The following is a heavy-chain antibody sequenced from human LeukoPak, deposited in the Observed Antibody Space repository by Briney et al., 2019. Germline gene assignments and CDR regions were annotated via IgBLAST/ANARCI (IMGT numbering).Heavy chain of an antibody. CDR2: MNPNSGNT. CDR3: ARVGEYYYYMDV. CDR1: GYTFTSYD. Sequence: ASVKVSCKASGYTFTSYDINWVRQATGQGLEWMGWMNPNSGNTGYAQKFQGRVTMTRNTSISTAYMELSSLRSEDTAVYYCARVGEYYYYMDVWGKGTTVTVSS. J-gene: IGHJ6*03. V-gene: IGHV1-8*01. D-gene: IGHD3-10*01.